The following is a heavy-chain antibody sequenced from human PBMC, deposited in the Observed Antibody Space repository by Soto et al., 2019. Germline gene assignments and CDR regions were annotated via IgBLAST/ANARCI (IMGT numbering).Heavy chain of an antibody. J-gene: IGHJ6*02. CDR2: ISSSSSYI. CDR1: GFTFSSYS. Sequence: GGSLRLSCAASGFTFSSYSLTWVRQAAGKGLEWVSSISSSSSYIYHADSVKGRFTISRDNAKNSLSLQMNRLRAEDTAVDYYARQVGYYRMDVWGQGTTVTLSS. V-gene: IGHV3-21*01. CDR3: ARQVGYYRMDV.